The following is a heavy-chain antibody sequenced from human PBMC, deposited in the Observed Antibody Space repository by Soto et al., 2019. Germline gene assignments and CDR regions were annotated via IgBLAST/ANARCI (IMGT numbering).Heavy chain of an antibody. D-gene: IGHD6-25*01. CDR3: ARDDGYRGFDR. J-gene: IGHJ4*02. Sequence: GGSLRLSCEASGFALGNFWMTWVRQAPGKGLEWVANIKQDGSEKYYVDSVRGRFSISRDNANNALYLQMNSLRTEDTAVYYCARDDGYRGFDRWGQGALVTVSS. CDR2: IKQDGSEK. V-gene: IGHV3-7*01. CDR1: GFALGNFW.